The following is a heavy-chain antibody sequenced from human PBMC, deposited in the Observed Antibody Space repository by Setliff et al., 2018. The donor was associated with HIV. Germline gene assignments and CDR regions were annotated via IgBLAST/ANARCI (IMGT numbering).Heavy chain of an antibody. CDR3: ARVGGYCSSTSCFNWFDP. J-gene: IGHJ5*02. D-gene: IGHD2-2*01. Sequence: SETLSLTCAVYGGSFSGYYWGWVRRPPGKGLEWIGYIYYSGSTNYNPSLKSRVTISVDTSKNQFSLKLSSVTAADTAVYYCARVGGYCSSTSCFNWFDPWGQGTLVTVSS. CDR2: IYYSGST. CDR1: GGSFSGYY. V-gene: IGHV4-59*01.